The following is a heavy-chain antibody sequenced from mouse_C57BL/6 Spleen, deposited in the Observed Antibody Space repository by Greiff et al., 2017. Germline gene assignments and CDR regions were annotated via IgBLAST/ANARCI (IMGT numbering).Heavy chain of an antibody. V-gene: IGHV1-54*01. CDR3: AREGIYYGYDRGYYAMDY. CDR1: GYAFTNYL. Sequence: VQLQQSGAELVRPGTSVKVSCKASGYAFTNYLIEWVKQRPGQGLEWIGVINPGSGGTKYNEKFKGKATLTADKSSSTAYMQLSSLTSEDSAVYFCAREGIYYGYDRGYYAMDYWGQGTSVTVSS. CDR2: INPGSGGT. D-gene: IGHD2-2*01. J-gene: IGHJ4*01.